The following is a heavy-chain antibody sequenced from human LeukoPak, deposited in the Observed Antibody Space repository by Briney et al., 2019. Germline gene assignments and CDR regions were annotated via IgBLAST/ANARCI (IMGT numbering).Heavy chain of an antibody. V-gene: IGHV1-46*01. CDR3: ATERDSSWTFDS. J-gene: IGHJ4*02. Sequence: ASVKVSCKASGYTLTRYFIHWVRQAPGQGLEWMGIINPNGGSTSYPQKFQGRVTMTRDTSTNAVYMELSSLKSEDTAVYYCATERDSSWTFDSWGQGTLVTVSS. CDR1: GYTLTRYF. CDR2: INPNGGST. D-gene: IGHD6-13*01.